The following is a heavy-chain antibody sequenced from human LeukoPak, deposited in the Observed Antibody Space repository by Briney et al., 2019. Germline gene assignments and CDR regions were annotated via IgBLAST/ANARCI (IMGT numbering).Heavy chain of an antibody. CDR2: IFYSGST. CDR3: ARGKKVRGVIGFDY. J-gene: IGHJ4*02. D-gene: IGHD3-10*01. CDR1: GDSISSSSYY. V-gene: IGHV4-39*07. Sequence: PSETLSLTCTVSGDSISSSSYYWGWIRQPPGKGLEWIGSIFYSGSTYYNPSLKSRVTISLDTSKNHFSLKLSSVTAADTAVYYCARGKKVRGVIGFDYWGQGTLVTVSS.